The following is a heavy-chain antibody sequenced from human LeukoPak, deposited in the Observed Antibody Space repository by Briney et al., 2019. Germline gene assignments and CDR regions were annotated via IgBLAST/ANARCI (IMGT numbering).Heavy chain of an antibody. CDR1: GYTFTGYY. CDR3: AREPLEWLPSEGVDY. J-gene: IGHJ4*02. Sequence: ASVKVSXKASGYTFTGYYMHWVRQAPGQGLEWMGRINPNSGGTNYAQKFQGRVTMTRDTSISTAYMELSRLRSDDTAVYYCAREPLEWLPSEGVDYWGQGTLVTVSS. CDR2: INPNSGGT. V-gene: IGHV1-2*06. D-gene: IGHD3-3*01.